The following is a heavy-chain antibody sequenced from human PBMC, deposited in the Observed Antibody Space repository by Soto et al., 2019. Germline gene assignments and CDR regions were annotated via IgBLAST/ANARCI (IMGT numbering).Heavy chain of an antibody. CDR1: GGSISSSSYY. CDR3: AKVRYCDSSGYYYEGDYYYGMDV. V-gene: IGHV4-39*01. Sequence: SETLSLTCTVSGGSISSSSYYWGWIRQPPGKGLEWIGSIYYSGSTYYNPSLKGRFTISRDNSKNTLYLQMNSLRAEDTAVYYCAKVRYCDSSGYYYEGDYYYGMDVWGQGTTVTVSS. J-gene: IGHJ6*02. D-gene: IGHD3-22*01. CDR2: IYYSGST.